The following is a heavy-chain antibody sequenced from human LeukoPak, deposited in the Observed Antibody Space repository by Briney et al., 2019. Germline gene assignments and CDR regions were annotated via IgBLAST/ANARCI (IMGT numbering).Heavy chain of an antibody. CDR2: ISYDGSNK. V-gene: IGHV3-30*07. J-gene: IGHJ4*02. CDR3: ARDVDGSGNYGFDW. D-gene: IGHD3-10*01. CDR1: GFTFSSYA. Sequence: GGSLRLSCAASGFTFSSYAMHWVRQAPGKGLEWVAVISYDGSNKYYADSVKGRFTISRDNSKNTLYLQMNSLRAEDTAVYYCARDVDGSGNYGFDWWGQGILVTVSS.